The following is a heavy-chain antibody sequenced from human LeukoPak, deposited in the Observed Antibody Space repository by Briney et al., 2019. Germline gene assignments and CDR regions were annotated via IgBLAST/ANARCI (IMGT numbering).Heavy chain of an antibody. Sequence: ASVKVSCKASGYTFNNYGISWVRQAPGQGLEWMGWVSSYNGDTNYAQKFQGRVTTTADKATSTAYMELSSLRSEDTAVYYCAGGRTDIVVVPATLRNYYFDYWGQGTLVTVSS. V-gene: IGHV1-18*01. CDR2: VSSYNGDT. CDR3: AGGRTDIVVVPATLRNYYFDY. D-gene: IGHD2-2*01. CDR1: GYTFNNYG. J-gene: IGHJ4*02.